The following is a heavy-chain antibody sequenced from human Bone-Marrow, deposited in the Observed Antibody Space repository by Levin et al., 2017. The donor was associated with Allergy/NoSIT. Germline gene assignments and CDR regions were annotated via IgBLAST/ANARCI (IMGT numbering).Heavy chain of an antibody. J-gene: IGHJ3*01. CDR1: GFTFSMYA. Sequence: GGSLRLSCSVSGFTFSMYAMHWVRQAPGKGLEYLSSINFNGGSTYYADSAKGRFTISRDDSENSLYLQMSSLRDEDTAVYYCVRGLYFYGSATFDAFDVWGQGTMVTVS. D-gene: IGHD3-10*01. CDR3: VRGLYFYGSATFDAFDV. V-gene: IGHV3-64D*06. CDR2: INFNGGST.